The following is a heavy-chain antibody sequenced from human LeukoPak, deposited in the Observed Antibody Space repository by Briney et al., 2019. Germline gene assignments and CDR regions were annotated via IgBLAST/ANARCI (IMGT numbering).Heavy chain of an antibody. CDR2: IYYSGST. Sequence: PSETLSLTCTVSGGSISSYYWSWIRQPPGKGLEWIGYIYYSGSTNYNPSLKSRVTISVDTSKNQFSLKLSSVTAADTAVYYCARSGSGYYYAVDYWGQGTLVTVSS. V-gene: IGHV4-59*01. J-gene: IGHJ4*02. CDR3: ARSGSGYYYAVDY. D-gene: IGHD3-22*01. CDR1: GGSISSYY.